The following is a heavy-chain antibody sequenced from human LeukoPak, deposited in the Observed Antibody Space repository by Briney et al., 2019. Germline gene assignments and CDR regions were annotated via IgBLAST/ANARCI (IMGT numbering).Heavy chain of an antibody. Sequence: SETLSLTCTVSGGSISSYYWSWIRQPPGKGLEWIGYIYYSGSTNYNPSLKSRVTISVDTSKNQFSLKLSSVTAADTAVYYCARVISSSYHYYYYYMDVWGKGTTVTVSS. J-gene: IGHJ6*03. D-gene: IGHD6-6*01. CDR1: GGSISSYY. V-gene: IGHV4-59*01. CDR3: ARVISSSYHYYYYYMDV. CDR2: IYYSGST.